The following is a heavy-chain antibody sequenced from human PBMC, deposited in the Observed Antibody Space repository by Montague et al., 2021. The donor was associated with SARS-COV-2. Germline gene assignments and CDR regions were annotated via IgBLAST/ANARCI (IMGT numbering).Heavy chain of an antibody. CDR1: GGSISSGTW. CDR3: ARLSSDIGGYFWFDP. V-gene: IGHV4-4*02. Sequence: SETLSLTCAVSGGSISSGTWWTWVRQPPGKGLEWIGEISHSGGTNYKPSLKSRVIISVDMSKNQFSLNLNSVTAADTVVYYCARLSSDIGGYFWFDPWGQGTLVSVSS. D-gene: IGHD1-26*01. J-gene: IGHJ5*02. CDR2: ISHSGGT.